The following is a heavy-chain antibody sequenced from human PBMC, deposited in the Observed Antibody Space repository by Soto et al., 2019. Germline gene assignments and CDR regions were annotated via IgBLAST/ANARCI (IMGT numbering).Heavy chain of an antibody. CDR1: GFNFNSYG. CDR3: ERAYGASHDYYFSGMDD. V-gene: IGHV3-33*01. Sequence: PGGSLRLSCEASGFNFNSYGMHWVRQAPCKGLEWVAVIWHDGTDKYYGDSVKGRFTISRDNSKNTLYLQMNSLRVGDAGVYYCERAYGASHDYYFSGMDDWGQGTTVTVSS. CDR2: IWHDGTDK. D-gene: IGHD4-17*01. J-gene: IGHJ6*02.